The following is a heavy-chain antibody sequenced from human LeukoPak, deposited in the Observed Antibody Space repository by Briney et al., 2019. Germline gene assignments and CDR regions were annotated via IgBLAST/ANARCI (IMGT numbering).Heavy chain of an antibody. CDR2: IRYDGSNK. D-gene: IGHD4-11*01. CDR1: GFTFSSYA. Sequence: GGSLRLSCAASGFTFSSYAMHWVRQAPGKGLEWVTFIRYDGSNKGYADSVKGRFTISRDNSKNTLYLQMSSLKAEDTAVYYCATHSYSNYFHYFDYWGQGTLVTVSS. V-gene: IGHV3-30*02. CDR3: ATHSYSNYFHYFDY. J-gene: IGHJ4*02.